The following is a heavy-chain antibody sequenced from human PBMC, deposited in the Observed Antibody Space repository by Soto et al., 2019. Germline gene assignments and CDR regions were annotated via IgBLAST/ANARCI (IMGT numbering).Heavy chain of an antibody. CDR3: XXXPPI. CDR2: IYYIGST. Sequence: QVQLQESGPGLVKPSQTLSLTCTVSGGSISSGGYYWSWIRQHPGKGLEWIGYIYYIGSTDYNPXXXXXXXXXXXXXXXXXXXXXXXXXXXXXXXXXXXXXPPIWGQGTLVTVSS. CDR1: GGSISSGGYY. J-gene: IGHJ4*02. V-gene: IGHV4-31*01.